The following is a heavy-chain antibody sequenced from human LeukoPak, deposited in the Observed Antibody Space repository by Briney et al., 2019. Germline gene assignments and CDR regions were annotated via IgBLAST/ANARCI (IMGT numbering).Heavy chain of an antibody. CDR2: INSDGSST. V-gene: IGHV3-74*01. J-gene: IGHJ5*02. Sequence: GGSLRLSCAASGFTFSSYWMHWVRQAPGKGLVWVSRINSDGSSTSYADSVKGRFTISRDNAKNSLYLQMNSLRAEDTAVYYCARDPDPIVVVVAATEDPWGQGTLVTVSS. CDR1: GFTFSSYW. CDR3: ARDPDPIVVVVAATEDP. D-gene: IGHD2-15*01.